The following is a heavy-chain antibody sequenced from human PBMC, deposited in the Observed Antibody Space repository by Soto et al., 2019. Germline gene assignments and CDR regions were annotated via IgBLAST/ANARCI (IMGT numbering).Heavy chain of an antibody. CDR1: GGSISSYY. D-gene: IGHD1-7*01. CDR3: ASWYNWNYVY. J-gene: IGHJ4*02. CDR2: IYYSGST. V-gene: IGHV4-59*01. Sequence: SETLSLTCTVSGGSISSYYWSWIRQPPGKGLEWIGYIYYSGSTNYNPSLKSRVTISVDTSKNQFSLKLSSVTAADTAVYYCASWYNWNYVYWGQGTLVTVSS.